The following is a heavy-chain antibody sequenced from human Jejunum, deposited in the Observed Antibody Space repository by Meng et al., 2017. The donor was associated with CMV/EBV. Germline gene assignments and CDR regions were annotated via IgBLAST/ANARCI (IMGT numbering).Heavy chain of an antibody. CDR2: IFDTEDT. J-gene: IGHJ4*02. CDR1: GGSVSGSTYC. V-gene: IGHV4-39*06. CDR3: ARGGLGGATHH. D-gene: IGHD1-26*01. Sequence: SGGSVSGSTYCWAWIRQTPGKGPEWLGSIFDTEDTYYNPSLKSRVTTSIDPSKKQVPLKLKSVTAADSAVYYCARGGLGGATHHWGQGMLVTVSS.